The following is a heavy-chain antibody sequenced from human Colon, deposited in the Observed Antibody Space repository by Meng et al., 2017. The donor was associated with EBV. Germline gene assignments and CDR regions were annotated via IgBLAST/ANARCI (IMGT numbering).Heavy chain of an antibody. CDR3: ARGPYCGGDCYWFDP. D-gene: IGHD2-21*02. CDR2: IYHGGTT. Sequence: QPLPQESASGLAQPSQSLPLTCAVSGDSSSSGDYPWSWIRQAPGQGLEWIGYIYHGGTTYNTSLKSRVTISVDNSKNQFSLRLTSVTAADTAVYYCARGPYCGGDCYWFDPWGQGTLVTVSS. CDR1: GDSSSSGDYP. J-gene: IGHJ5*02. V-gene: IGHV4-30-2*01.